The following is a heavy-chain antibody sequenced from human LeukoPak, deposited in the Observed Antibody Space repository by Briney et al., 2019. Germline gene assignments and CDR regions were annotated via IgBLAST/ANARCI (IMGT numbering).Heavy chain of an antibody. V-gene: IGHV1-46*01. CDR1: GYTFTSYY. D-gene: IGHD3-22*01. J-gene: IGHJ4*02. CDR3: ARTYYYDSSGYYPYY. Sequence: ASVKVSCKASGYTFTSYYMHWVRQAPGQGLEWMGIINPSGGSTSYAQKFQGRVTMTRDTSTSTVYMELSSLRSEGTAAYYCARTYYYDSSGYYPYYWGQGTLVTVSS. CDR2: INPSGGST.